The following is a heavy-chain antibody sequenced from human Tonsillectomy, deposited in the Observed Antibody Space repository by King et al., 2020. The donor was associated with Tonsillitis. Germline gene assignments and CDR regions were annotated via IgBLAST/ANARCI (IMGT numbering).Heavy chain of an antibody. CDR1: GFTFSSYA. CDR3: ATSRTDYYDTSGYYQTEAFDY. Sequence: VQLLESGGGLVQPGGSLRLSCPASGFTFSSYAMSWVRQAPGKGLEWVSAISGSGGSTYYADSVRGRFTISRDNSKNTLYLQMDSLRAEDTAVYYCATSRTDYYDTSGYYQTEAFDYWGQGTLVTVSS. CDR2: ISGSGGST. D-gene: IGHD3-22*01. J-gene: IGHJ4*02. V-gene: IGHV3-23*01.